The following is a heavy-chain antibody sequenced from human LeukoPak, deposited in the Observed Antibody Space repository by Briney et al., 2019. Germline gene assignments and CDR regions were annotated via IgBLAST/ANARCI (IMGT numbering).Heavy chain of an antibody. V-gene: IGHV4-39*01. J-gene: IGHJ5*02. CDR2: IYYSGTT. Sequence: SETLSLTCTVSGDSISSRDYYWGWIRQPPGKGLEWIASIYYSGTTHYNPSHQSRVTMSVDTPKNQFSLKLRSVTAADTAVYYCARVNTQGVPSPWGQGILVTVSS. CDR1: GDSISSRDYY. D-gene: IGHD2-15*01. CDR3: ARVNTQGVPSP.